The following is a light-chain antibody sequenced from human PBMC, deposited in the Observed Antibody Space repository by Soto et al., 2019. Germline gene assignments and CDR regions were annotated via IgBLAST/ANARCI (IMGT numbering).Light chain of an antibody. J-gene: IGLJ2*01. CDR3: AAWDDSLRGV. V-gene: IGLV1-47*02. CDR2: SNN. Sequence: QSVLTQPPSASGTPGQRVSISCSGSSSNIGTNYVYWYQHPPGAAPRLLIYSNNQRPSGVPDRFSGSKSGTSASLAISGLRSEDEADYYCAAWDDSLRGVFGGGTKLTVL. CDR1: SSNIGTNY.